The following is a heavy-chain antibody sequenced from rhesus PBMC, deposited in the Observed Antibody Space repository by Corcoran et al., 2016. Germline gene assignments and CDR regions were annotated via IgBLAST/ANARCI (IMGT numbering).Heavy chain of an antibody. CDR1: GVSLYGNY. V-gene: IGHV4S16*01. J-gene: IGHJ5-2*02. CDR2: IAGNTEPT. CDR3: ARDAISLDV. Sequence: QVLLQESGPGLVKPSETLSLTCAVSGVSLYGNYWTWIRPSPGKGLEWIGYIAGNTEPTSYNPTLGGRVTISKDTSQNQYSLMLTSVTAADTDIYYCARDAISLDVWRRGVLVTVSS.